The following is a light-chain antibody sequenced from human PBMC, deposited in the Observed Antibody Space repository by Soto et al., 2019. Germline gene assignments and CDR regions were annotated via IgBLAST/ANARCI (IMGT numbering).Light chain of an antibody. CDR1: QSISNK. J-gene: IGKJ5*01. V-gene: IGKV3-15*01. CDR2: GAS. Sequence: EIVMTQSPATLSVSPGERATLSCRASQSISNKLVWYQQKLGQAPRLLIYGASTRATGIPARFSGSGSGTEFTLTISSLKSEDFAVYYCQQYSSWSPTTFGQGTRLENK. CDR3: QQYSSWSPTT.